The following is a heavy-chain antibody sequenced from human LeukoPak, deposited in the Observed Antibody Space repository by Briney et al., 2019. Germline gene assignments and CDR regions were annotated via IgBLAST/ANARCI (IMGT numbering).Heavy chain of an antibody. D-gene: IGHD4-11*01. CDR2: IDPNTGGT. V-gene: IGHV1-2*02. J-gene: IGHJ3*02. CDR3: ASHDYSKGAFDI. Sequence: ASVRVSCQASGYTFTDYYIHWVRQAPGQGLEWMGWIDPNTGGTYYAQKFQGRVTMTRDTSISTAYMEVSRLRSDDTAVYYCASHDYSKGAFDIWGQGTMVTVSS. CDR1: GYTFTDYY.